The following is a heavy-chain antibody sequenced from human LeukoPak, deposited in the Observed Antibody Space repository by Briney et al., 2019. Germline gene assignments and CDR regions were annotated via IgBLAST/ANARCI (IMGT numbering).Heavy chain of an antibody. CDR2: IYYSGST. CDR1: GGSISSYY. J-gene: IGHJ1*01. V-gene: IGHV4-59*01. Sequence: KSSETLSLTCTVSGGSISSYYWSWIRQPPGKGLEWIGYIYYSGSTNYNPSLKSRVTISVDTSKNQFSLKLSSVTAADTGVYYCARDDRYSSSSGYFQHWGQGTLVTVSS. D-gene: IGHD6-6*01. CDR3: ARDDRYSSSSGYFQH.